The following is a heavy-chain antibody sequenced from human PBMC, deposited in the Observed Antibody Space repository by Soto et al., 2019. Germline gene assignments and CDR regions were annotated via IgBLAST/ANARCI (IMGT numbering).Heavy chain of an antibody. J-gene: IGHJ5*02. CDR2: IYYSGST. D-gene: IGHD2-2*01. CDR3: ARTNRRQLLSFWFDP. V-gene: IGHV4-31*03. CDR1: GGSISSGGYY. Sequence: SETLSLTCTVSGGSISSGGYYWSWIRQHPGKGLEWIGYIYYSGSTYYNPSLKSRVTISVDTSKNQFSLKLSSVTAADTAVYYCARTNRRQLLSFWFDPWGQGTLVTVSS.